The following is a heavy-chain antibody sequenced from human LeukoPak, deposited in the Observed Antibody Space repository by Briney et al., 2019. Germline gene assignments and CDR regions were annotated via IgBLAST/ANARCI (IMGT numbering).Heavy chain of an antibody. CDR3: ARGRRVPAAPYYYYGMDV. CDR2: IYYSGST. CDR1: GGSVSSGSYY. D-gene: IGHD2-2*01. J-gene: IGHJ6*02. Sequence: SETLSLTCTVSGGSVSSGSYYWSWIRQPPGKGLEWIGYIYYSGSTNYNPSLKSRVTISVDTSKNQFSLKLSSVTAADTAVYYCARGRRVPAAPYYYYGMDVWGQGTTVTVSS. V-gene: IGHV4-61*01.